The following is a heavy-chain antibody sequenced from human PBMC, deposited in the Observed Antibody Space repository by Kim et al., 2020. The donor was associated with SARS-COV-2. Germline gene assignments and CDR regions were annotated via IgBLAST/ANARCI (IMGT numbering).Heavy chain of an antibody. Sequence: YADSVKGRFTISRDSSENTLYLQMNTLRAEDSATYFCAKRTLDAFDYWGQGTLVTVSS. V-gene: IGHV3-30*02. CDR3: AKRTLDAFDY. D-gene: IGHD1-1*01. J-gene: IGHJ4*02.